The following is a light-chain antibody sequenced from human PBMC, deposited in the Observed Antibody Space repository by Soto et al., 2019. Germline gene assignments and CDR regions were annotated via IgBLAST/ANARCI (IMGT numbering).Light chain of an antibody. CDR2: DAS. V-gene: IGKV3-11*01. J-gene: IGKJ2*01. CDR1: QSVSSY. Sequence: EIVLTQSPATLSLSPGERATLSCRTSQSVSSYFAWYQQKPGRAPRLLIYDASNRATGIPARFIGSGSGTDFTLTISSLQSEDFAVYYCQQYNNWPPYTFGQGTKLEIK. CDR3: QQYNNWPPYT.